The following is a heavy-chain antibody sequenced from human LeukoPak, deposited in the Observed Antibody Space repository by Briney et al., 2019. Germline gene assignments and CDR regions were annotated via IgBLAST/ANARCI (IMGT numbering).Heavy chain of an antibody. CDR1: GYTFTDYY. J-gene: IGHJ4*02. V-gene: IGHV1-2*02. D-gene: IGHD1-26*01. Sequence: ASVKVSCKAYGYTFTDYYMHWVRQAPGQGLEWMGWINPNSGGTNYAQKFQGRVTMTRDTSISTAYMELSRLRSDDTAVYYCPREGPIVGATHLVDYWGQGTLVTVSS. CDR2: INPNSGGT. CDR3: PREGPIVGATHLVDY.